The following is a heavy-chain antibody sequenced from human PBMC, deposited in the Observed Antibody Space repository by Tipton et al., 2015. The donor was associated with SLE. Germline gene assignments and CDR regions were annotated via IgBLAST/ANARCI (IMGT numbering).Heavy chain of an antibody. CDR3: ARAGILTGYYPSFAY. J-gene: IGHJ4*02. V-gene: IGHV4-34*01. D-gene: IGHD3-9*01. CDR1: GGSFSGYY. CDR2: INHSGST. Sequence: TLSLTCAVYGGSFSGYYWSWIRQPPGKGLEWIGEINHSGSTNYNPSLKSRVTISVDTSKNQFSLKLSSVTAADTAVYYCARAGILTGYYPSFAYWGQGNLVAVSS.